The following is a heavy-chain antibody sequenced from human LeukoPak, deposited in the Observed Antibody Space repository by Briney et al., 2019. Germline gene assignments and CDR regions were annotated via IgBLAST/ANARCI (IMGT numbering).Heavy chain of an antibody. V-gene: IGHV5-51*01. D-gene: IGHD2/OR15-2a*01. Sequence: GESLKISCKGSGYSFSSYWIGWVRQMPGKGLEWMAIIYPGDSDTRYSPSFQGQVTISADKSISTAYLQWSSLKASVTAMYYCARHPNNNYDDTTTYTYWGQGTLVTVSS. CDR3: ARHPNNNYDDTTTYTY. CDR2: IYPGDSDT. CDR1: GYSFSSYW. J-gene: IGHJ4*02.